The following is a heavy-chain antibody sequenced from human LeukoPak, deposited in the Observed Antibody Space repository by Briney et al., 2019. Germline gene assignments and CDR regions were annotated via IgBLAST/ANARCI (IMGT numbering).Heavy chain of an antibody. J-gene: IGHJ4*02. V-gene: IGHV1-18*01. CDR3: ARDLRAYCDGDCYPPGDFFDS. D-gene: IGHD2-21*02. Sequence: ASVKVSCKASGYTFTSYGISWVRQAPGQGLEWMGWINVYNGNTKYAQKVQGRVTMTTDTSTSTAFMELRSLRSDDTAVYYCARDLRAYCDGDCYPPGDFFDSWGQGTLVTVSS. CDR2: INVYNGNT. CDR1: GYTFTSYG.